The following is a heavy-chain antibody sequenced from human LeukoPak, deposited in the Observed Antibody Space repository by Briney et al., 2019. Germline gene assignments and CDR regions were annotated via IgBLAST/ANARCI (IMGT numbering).Heavy chain of an antibody. V-gene: IGHV3-30*14. J-gene: IGHJ3*02. CDR1: GFTFSSYA. CDR2: ISYDGSNK. Sequence: GSLRLSCAASGFTFSSYAMHWVRQAPGKGLEWVAVISYDGSNKYYADSVKGRFTISRDNSKNTLYLQMNSLRAEDTAAYYCARDSRGAIDAFDIWGQGTMVTVSS. CDR3: ARDSRGAIDAFDI.